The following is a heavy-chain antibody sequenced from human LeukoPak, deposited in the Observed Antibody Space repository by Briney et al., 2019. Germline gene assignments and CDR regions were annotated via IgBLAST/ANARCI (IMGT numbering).Heavy chain of an antibody. Sequence: GASVKVSCNASGNTFSAFYMNGVRQVPGQGLEWMGWINPLSGSTKYPQNFQGRVTMTRGTSISTAYMELNSLTSDDTAVYYCAADPQRAYYDSSGEDAFDVWGQGTLVIVSA. D-gene: IGHD3-22*01. CDR2: INPLSGST. J-gene: IGHJ3*01. CDR3: AADPQRAYYDSSGEDAFDV. V-gene: IGHV1-2*02. CDR1: GNTFSAFY.